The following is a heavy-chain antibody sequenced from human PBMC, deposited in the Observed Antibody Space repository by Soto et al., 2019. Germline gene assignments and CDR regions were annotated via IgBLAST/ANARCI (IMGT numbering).Heavy chain of an antibody. CDR3: ARDSGYYGSGSYYVNWFDP. Sequence: SVKVSCKASGGTFSSYTISWVRQAPGQGLEWMGRIIPILGIANYAQKFQGRVTITADKSTSTAYMELSSLRSEDTAVYYCARDSGYYGSGSYYVNWFDPWGQGPLVTVSS. J-gene: IGHJ5*02. CDR2: IIPILGIA. D-gene: IGHD3-10*01. V-gene: IGHV1-69*04. CDR1: GGTFSSYT.